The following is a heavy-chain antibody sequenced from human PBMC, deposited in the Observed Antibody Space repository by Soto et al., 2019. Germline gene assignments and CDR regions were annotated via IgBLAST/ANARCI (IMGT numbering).Heavy chain of an antibody. CDR2: ISNEGSNE. Sequence: QVQLVESGGGVVQPGRSLRLSCAASGFSFSSYAMHWVRQAPGKGLEWVAVISNEGSNEHYADSLKGRFSISRDNSKNPLYLQMSSLRPEDTAVYYCAREYSLAVLAPGYWGQGTLVTVSS. J-gene: IGHJ4*02. CDR3: AREYSLAVLAPGY. D-gene: IGHD5-18*01. CDR1: GFSFSSYA. V-gene: IGHV3-30-3*01.